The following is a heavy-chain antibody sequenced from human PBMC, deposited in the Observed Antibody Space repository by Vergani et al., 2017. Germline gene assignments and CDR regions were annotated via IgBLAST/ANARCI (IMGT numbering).Heavy chain of an antibody. CDR2: MNPNSGTT. D-gene: IGHD4/OR15-4a*01. V-gene: IGHV1-8*02. J-gene: IGHJ6*03. CDR1: GGTFSSYA. Sequence: QVQLEESGAEVKKPGSSVKVSCKASGGTFSSYAISWVRQAPGQGLEWMGWMNPNSGTTGYAQKFQGRVTMTRNTSINTAYMELSRLSFEDAAVYYCARSTDYPDDYVSSDYFRRTLDVWGKGTTVTVS. CDR3: ARSTDYPDDYVSSDYFRRTLDV.